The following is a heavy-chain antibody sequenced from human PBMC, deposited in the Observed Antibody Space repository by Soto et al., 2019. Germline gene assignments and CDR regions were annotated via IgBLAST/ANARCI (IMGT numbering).Heavy chain of an antibody. CDR3: ASQGLPSFDWSPHPLDYMDV. V-gene: IGHV4-34*01. J-gene: IGHJ6*03. CDR2: INHSGNT. Sequence: PSETLSLTCAVYGGSFSGYYWSWIRQPPGKGLEWIGEINHSGNTNYNPSLRSRVTISVDKSKNQFSLKLSSVTAADTAVYYRASQGLPSFDWSPHPLDYMDVWGQGTSDTVSS. D-gene: IGHD3-9*01. CDR1: GGSFSGYY.